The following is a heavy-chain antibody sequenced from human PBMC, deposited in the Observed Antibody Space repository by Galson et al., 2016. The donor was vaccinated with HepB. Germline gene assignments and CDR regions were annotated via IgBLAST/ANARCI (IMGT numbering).Heavy chain of an antibody. D-gene: IGHD3-22*01. V-gene: IGHV3-15*01. Sequence: SLRLSCAASGLTFSDAWLSWVRQAPGKGLEWIGRIKSKTNGGSTDYAAPVKGSFTISRDDSKNTVFLQINSLTAEDTDMYYCSTDHYFDSSGHYCGDYWGLGTLVSVSS. CDR1: GLTFSDAW. CDR3: STDHYFDSSGHYCGDY. J-gene: IGHJ4*02. CDR2: IKSKTNGGST.